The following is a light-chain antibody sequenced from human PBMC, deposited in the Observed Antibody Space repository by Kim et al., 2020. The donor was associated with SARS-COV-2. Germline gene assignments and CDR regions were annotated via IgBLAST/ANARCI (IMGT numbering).Light chain of an antibody. V-gene: IGKV1-6*01. CDR2: STS. Sequence: SASVRDRGTITCRASQGIGNDLSWYQRKSGQAPKVLMYSTSSLQSGVPSRFSGRGFGTEFTLTISSLQPEDFATYYCLQDYNYPYTFGQGTKLEI. CDR1: QGIGND. CDR3: LQDYNYPYT. J-gene: IGKJ2*01.